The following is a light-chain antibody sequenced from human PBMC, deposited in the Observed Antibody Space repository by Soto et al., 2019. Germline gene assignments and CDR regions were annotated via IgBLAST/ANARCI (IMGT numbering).Light chain of an antibody. CDR3: QQYNNWPPIT. CDR1: QSVSSN. V-gene: IGKV3-15*01. Sequence: EILMAQSPCTRCVSPREIATLSWRPSQSVSSNLAWYQQKPGQAPRLLIYGASTRATGIPARFSGSGSGTEFTLTISSLQSEDFAVYYCQQYNNWPPITFGQGTRLEIK. CDR2: GAS. J-gene: IGKJ5*01.